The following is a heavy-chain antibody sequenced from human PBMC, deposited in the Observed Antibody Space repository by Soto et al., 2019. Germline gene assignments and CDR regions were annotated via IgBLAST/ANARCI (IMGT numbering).Heavy chain of an antibody. D-gene: IGHD4-17*01. CDR3: ARAHYGDYGYGMDV. J-gene: IGHJ6*02. CDR1: GGSISSGGYS. V-gene: IGHV4-30-2*01. CDR2: IYHSGTT. Sequence: QLQLQESGSGLVKPSQTLSLTCAVSGGSISSGGYSWSWIRQPPGKGLEWIGYIYHSGTTYYNPSPNSRVTIAVDRSKNQFSLKLSSVTAADTAVYYCARAHYGDYGYGMDVWGQGTTVTVSS.